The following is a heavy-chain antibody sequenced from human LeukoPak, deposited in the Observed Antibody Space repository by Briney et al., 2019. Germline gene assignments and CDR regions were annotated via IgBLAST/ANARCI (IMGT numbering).Heavy chain of an antibody. CDR3: ARCRPYCSSTSCHPHFDY. D-gene: IGHD2-2*01. CDR2: ISAYNGNT. Sequence: ASVKVSCKASGYNFTSYGISWVRQAPGQGLEWMGWISAYNGNTNYAQKLQGRVTMTTDTSTSTAYMELRSLRSDDTAVYYCARCRPYCSSTSCHPHFDYWGQGTLVTVSS. J-gene: IGHJ4*02. V-gene: IGHV1-18*01. CDR1: GYNFTSYG.